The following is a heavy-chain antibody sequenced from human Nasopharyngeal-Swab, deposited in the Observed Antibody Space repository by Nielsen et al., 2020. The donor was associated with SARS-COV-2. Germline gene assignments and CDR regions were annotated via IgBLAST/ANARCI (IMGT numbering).Heavy chain of an antibody. V-gene: IGHV3-23*01. D-gene: IGHD5-18*01. CDR3: ATWMTAHFDY. CDR1: GFTFSSYA. Sequence: GGSLRLSCAASGFTFSSYAMNWVRQAPGKGLEWVSAISRTSSTYYADSVKGRFTVSRDNSKNTLYLQMNSLRAEDAAVYYCATWMTAHFDYWGQGTLVT. J-gene: IGHJ4*02. CDR2: ISRTSST.